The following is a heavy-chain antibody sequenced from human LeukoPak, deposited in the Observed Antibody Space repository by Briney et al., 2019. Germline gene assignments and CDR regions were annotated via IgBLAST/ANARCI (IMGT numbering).Heavy chain of an antibody. CDR1: GFTFSSYS. CDR2: ITPSGDAT. Sequence: GGSLRLSCAASGFTFSSYSMICVRQAPGKGLEWVSSITPSGDATYYADSVRGRFTISRDNSKNTLYVQMNSLRAEDTAVYYCARATSGRTYDYWGQGTLVTVTS. V-gene: IGHV3-23*01. J-gene: IGHJ4*02. D-gene: IGHD1-1*01. CDR3: ARATSGRTYDY.